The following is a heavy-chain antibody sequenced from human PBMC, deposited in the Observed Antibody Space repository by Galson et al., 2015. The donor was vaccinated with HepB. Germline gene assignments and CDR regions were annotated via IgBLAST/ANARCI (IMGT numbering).Heavy chain of an antibody. CDR1: GGSIRSYY. J-gene: IGHJ3*02. CDR3: ARFNYEEIFDI. Sequence: TLSLTCNVSGGSIRSYYWSWIRQPPGKGLEWIGYFYYSGSPNYNPLKSRVTISVDTSKNQFSLKLSSVTAADTAVYYCARFNYEEIFDIWGQGTLVTVSS. CDR2: FYYSGSP. D-gene: IGHD4-11*01. V-gene: IGHV4-59*01.